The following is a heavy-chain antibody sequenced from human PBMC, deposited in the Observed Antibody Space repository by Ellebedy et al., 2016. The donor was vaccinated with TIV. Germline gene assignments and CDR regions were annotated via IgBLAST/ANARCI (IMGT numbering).Heavy chain of an antibody. Sequence: MPSETLSLTCTVSGGSISSSSYYWGWIRQPPGKGLEWIGSIYYSGSTYYNPSLKSRVTISVDTSKNQFSLKLSSVTAADTAVYYCARRGFDCSSTSCYGWNWFDPWGQGTLVTVSS. V-gene: IGHV4-39*01. CDR1: GGSISSSSYY. CDR3: ARRGFDCSSTSCYGWNWFDP. J-gene: IGHJ5*02. CDR2: IYYSGST. D-gene: IGHD2-2*01.